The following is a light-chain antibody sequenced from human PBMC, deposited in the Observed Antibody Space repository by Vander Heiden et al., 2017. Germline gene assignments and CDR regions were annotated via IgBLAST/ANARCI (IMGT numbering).Light chain of an antibody. CDR1: QSVSSSY. J-gene: IGKJ4*01. CDR2: GAS. CDR3: QQCDSTPLT. Sequence: DIVLTQSPGSLSSSPGERATISCRASQSVSSSYLTWYQQKPGQAPRLLIYGASSRDTGIPDRFSGSGSGTDFTLTISRLEPEDFAVYYCQQCDSTPLTFGEGTKVEIK. V-gene: IGKV3-20*01.